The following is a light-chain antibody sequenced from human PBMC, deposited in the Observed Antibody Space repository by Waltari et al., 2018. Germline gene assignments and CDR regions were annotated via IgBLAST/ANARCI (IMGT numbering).Light chain of an antibody. J-gene: IGKJ5*01. Sequence: DIQLTQSPSFLSASVGDRVTITCRASQGISSYLAWYQQKPGNAPKLLIYAASTLQSGVPSRFSGRGSGTEFTLTISSLQPEDFATYYCQQLNTYLITFGQGTRLEMK. CDR2: AAS. V-gene: IGKV1-9*01. CDR1: QGISSY. CDR3: QQLNTYLIT.